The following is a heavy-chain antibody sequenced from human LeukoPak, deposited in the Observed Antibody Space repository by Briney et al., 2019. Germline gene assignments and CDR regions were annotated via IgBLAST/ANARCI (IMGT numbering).Heavy chain of an antibody. CDR3: ARDSWYYDILTGYFYYFDY. D-gene: IGHD3-9*01. CDR2: IKQDGSEK. Sequence: GGSLRLSCAASGFTFSSYWMSWVRQAPGKGLEWVANIKQDGSEKYYVVSVKGRFTISRDNAKNSLYLQMNSLRAEDTAVYYCARDSWYYDILTGYFYYFDYWGQGTLVTVSS. CDR1: GFTFSSYW. J-gene: IGHJ4*02. V-gene: IGHV3-7*01.